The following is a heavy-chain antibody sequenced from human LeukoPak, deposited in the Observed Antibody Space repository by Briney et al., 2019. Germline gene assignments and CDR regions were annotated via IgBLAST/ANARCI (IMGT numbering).Heavy chain of an antibody. CDR3: ARARVQLERRPFYNWFDP. CDR1: GYAFTSYG. D-gene: IGHD1-1*01. CDR2: ISAYNGNT. Sequence: ASVKVSCTASGYAFTSYGISWVRQAPGQGLEWMGWISAYNGNTNYAHKLQGRVTMTTDTSTSTAYMELRSLRSDDTAVYYCARARVQLERRPFYNWFDPWGQGTLVTVSS. J-gene: IGHJ5*02. V-gene: IGHV1-18*01.